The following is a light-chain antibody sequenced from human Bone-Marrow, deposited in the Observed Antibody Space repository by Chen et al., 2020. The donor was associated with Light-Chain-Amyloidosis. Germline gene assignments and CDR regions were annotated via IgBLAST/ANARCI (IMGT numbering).Light chain of an antibody. Sequence: DIVLPHSPGTLSLSPGEGANLSCRASQTISSNYLTWYQQKFGQAPRLLIYGSSSRATGIPDRFTGSGSGTDFTLTINRLEPEDFAMYYCQQYGTSPLTFGGGTKVEIK. CDR3: QQYGTSPLT. J-gene: IGKJ4*01. CDR1: QTISSNY. V-gene: IGKV3-20*01. CDR2: GSS.